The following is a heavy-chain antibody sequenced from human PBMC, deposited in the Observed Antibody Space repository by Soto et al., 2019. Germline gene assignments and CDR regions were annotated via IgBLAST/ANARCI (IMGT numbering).Heavy chain of an antibody. D-gene: IGHD3-10*01. CDR3: GRGDPTMVRETLDY. CDR1: GGSFSGYY. J-gene: IGHJ4*02. V-gene: IGHV4-34*01. CDR2: INHSGST. Sequence: PSEPLSLTCAGYGGSFSGYYWSWIRQPPGKGLEWIGEINHSGSTNYNPSLKSRVTISVDTSKNQFSLKLSSVTAADTAVYYCGRGDPTMVRETLDYWGQGTLVTVSS.